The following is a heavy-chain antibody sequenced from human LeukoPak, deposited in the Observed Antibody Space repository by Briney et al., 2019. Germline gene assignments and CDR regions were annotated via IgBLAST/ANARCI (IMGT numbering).Heavy chain of an antibody. D-gene: IGHD6-13*01. Sequence: ASVRVSCKASGYTFTNYGITRVRQAPGQGLEWMGWISAYIGNTNYAQKFQGRVTMTRDMSTSTVYMELSSLRSEDTAVYYCAMSIAAAADYFDYWGQGTLVTVSS. CDR1: GYTFTNYG. V-gene: IGHV1-18*01. J-gene: IGHJ4*02. CDR3: AMSIAAAADYFDY. CDR2: ISAYIGNT.